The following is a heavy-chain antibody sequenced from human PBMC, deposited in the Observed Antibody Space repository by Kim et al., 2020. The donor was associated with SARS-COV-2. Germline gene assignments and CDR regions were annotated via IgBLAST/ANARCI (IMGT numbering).Heavy chain of an antibody. D-gene: IGHD5-12*01. V-gene: IGHV3-23*01. CDR3: VKGAWIDY. CDR1: GFSFGTFD. J-gene: IGHJ4*02. CDR2: IKRPDDSA. Sequence: GGSLRLSCVASGFSFGTFDMSWVRQAPGKGLKWVSVIKRPDDSAYYAESVKGRFTVSRDSARNTLYLQMNGLRVDDTAVYYCVKGAWIDYWGPGTLVTASS.